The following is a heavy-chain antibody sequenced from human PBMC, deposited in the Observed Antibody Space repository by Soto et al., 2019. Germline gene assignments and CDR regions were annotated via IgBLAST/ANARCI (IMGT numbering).Heavy chain of an antibody. J-gene: IGHJ4*02. CDR2: ISSSSSTI. Sequence: GGSLRLSCAASGFTFSSYSMNWVRQAPGKGLEWVSYISSSSSTIYYADSVKGRFTISRDNAKNSLYLQMNSLRAEDTAVYYCARALLFFAVAGTGTPPGDYWGQGTLVTVSS. CDR1: GFTFSSYS. V-gene: IGHV3-48*01. CDR3: ARALLFFAVAGTGTPPGDY. D-gene: IGHD6-19*01.